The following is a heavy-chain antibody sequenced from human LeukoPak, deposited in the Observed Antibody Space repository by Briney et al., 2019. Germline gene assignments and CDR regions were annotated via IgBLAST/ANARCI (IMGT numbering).Heavy chain of an antibody. Sequence: TGGSLRLSCAASGFTFSSYAMHWVRQAPGKGLEWVAVISYDGSNKYYADSVKGRLTISRDNSKNTLYLQMNSLRAEDTAVYYCARDRDIVLMVYATHFDYWGQGTLVTVSS. D-gene: IGHD2-8*01. CDR2: ISYDGSNK. CDR1: GFTFSSYA. V-gene: IGHV3-30-3*01. J-gene: IGHJ4*02. CDR3: ARDRDIVLMVYATHFDY.